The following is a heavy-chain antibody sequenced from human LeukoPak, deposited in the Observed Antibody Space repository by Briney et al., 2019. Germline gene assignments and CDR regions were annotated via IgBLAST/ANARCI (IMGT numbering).Heavy chain of an antibody. CDR2: IYYSGTT. Sequence: PSETLSLTCTVSGGSISSYYWSWSRQPPPRRLQWMGYIYYSGTTNYNPSLKSRVTISVDTSKNQFSLNLNSVTAADTAVYYCARGTSSGWYGFDSWGQGTLVTVSS. D-gene: IGHD6-19*01. V-gene: IGHV4-59*01. J-gene: IGHJ4*02. CDR1: GGSISSYY. CDR3: ARGTSSGWYGFDS.